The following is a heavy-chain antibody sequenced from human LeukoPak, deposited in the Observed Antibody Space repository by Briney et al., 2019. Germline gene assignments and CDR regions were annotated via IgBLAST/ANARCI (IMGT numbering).Heavy chain of an antibody. CDR3: ARLNYYDSSGYYDPFDY. D-gene: IGHD3-22*01. CDR1: GYTFTGYY. V-gene: IGHV1-2*02. CDR2: INPNSGGT. Sequence: ASVKVSCKASGYTFTGYYMHWVRQAPGQGLEWMGWINPNSGGTNYAQKFQGRVTMTRDTSISTAYMELSRLRSDDTAVYYCARLNYYDSSGYYDPFDYWGQGTLVTVSS. J-gene: IGHJ4*02.